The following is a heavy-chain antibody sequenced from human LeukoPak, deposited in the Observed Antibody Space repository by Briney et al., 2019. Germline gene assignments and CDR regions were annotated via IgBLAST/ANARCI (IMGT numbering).Heavy chain of an antibody. V-gene: IGHV3-23*01. J-gene: IGHJ4*02. Sequence: PGGSLRLSCAASGFTFSSYAMSWVRQAPGKGLEWVSAISGSGGSTYYADSVKGRFTISRDNSKNTPYLQMNSLRAEDTAVYYCAKDLRGYSYGSDYWGQGTLVTVSS. CDR2: ISGSGGST. CDR3: AKDLRGYSYGSDY. CDR1: GFTFSSYA. D-gene: IGHD5-18*01.